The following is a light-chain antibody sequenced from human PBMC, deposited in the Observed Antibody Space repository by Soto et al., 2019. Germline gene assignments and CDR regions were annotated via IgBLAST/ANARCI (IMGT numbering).Light chain of an antibody. CDR2: GTN. CDR3: AAWYDSLRVVL. J-gene: IGLJ2*01. V-gene: IGLV1-47*02. Sequence: QSALTQPPSASGTPGQRVTISCSGGSSNIGGYNYVYWFQQYPGTAPKVLVFGTNLRPSGVPDRFSASKSGTSGSLTISGLRFEDEADYYCAAWYDSLRVVLFGGGTKLTVL. CDR1: SSNIGGYNY.